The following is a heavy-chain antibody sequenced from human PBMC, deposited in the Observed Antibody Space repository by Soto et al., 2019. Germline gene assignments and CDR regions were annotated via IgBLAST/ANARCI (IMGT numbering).Heavy chain of an antibody. V-gene: IGHV4-39*01. CDR2: IYYSGST. D-gene: IGHD1-26*01. Sequence: PSETLSLTCTVSGGSISSSSYYWGWIRQPPGKGLEWIGSIYYSGSTYYNPSLKSRVTISVDTSKNQFSLKLSSVTAADTAVYYRARRSRGWTQSTQAPDYWGQGTLVTLSS. CDR1: GGSISSSSYY. CDR3: ARRSRGWTQSTQAPDY. J-gene: IGHJ4*02.